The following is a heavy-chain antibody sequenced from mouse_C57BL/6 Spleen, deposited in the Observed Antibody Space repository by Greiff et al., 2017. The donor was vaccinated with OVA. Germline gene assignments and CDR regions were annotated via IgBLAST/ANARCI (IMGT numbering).Heavy chain of an antibody. J-gene: IGHJ2*01. CDR2: IDPSDSYT. Sequence: QVQLQQPGAELVKPGASVKLSCKASGYTFTSYWLQWVKQRPGQGLEWIGEIDPSDSYTNYTHKFKGKATLTVDTSSSTAYMQLSSLTSEDSAVYYCARRSHYYGSSYHFDDWGQGTTLTVSS. D-gene: IGHD1-1*01. CDR1: GYTFTSYW. CDR3: ARRSHYYGSSYHFDD. V-gene: IGHV1-50*01.